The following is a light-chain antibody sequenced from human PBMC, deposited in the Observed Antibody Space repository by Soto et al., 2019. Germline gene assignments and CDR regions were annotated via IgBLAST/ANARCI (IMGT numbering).Light chain of an antibody. CDR3: QQSYSTPWT. CDR1: QSISSY. J-gene: IGKJ1*01. Sequence: DIQMTQSPSSLSASVGDRVTITYRASQSISSYLNWYQQKPGKAPKLLIYAASSLQSGVPSRFSGSGSGTDFTLTISSLQPEDFATYYCQQSYSTPWTFGQRTKVDIK. V-gene: IGKV1-39*01. CDR2: AAS.